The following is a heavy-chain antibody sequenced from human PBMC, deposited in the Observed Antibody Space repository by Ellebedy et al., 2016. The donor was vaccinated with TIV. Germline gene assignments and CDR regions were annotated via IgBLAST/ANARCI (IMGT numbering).Heavy chain of an antibody. J-gene: IGHJ4*02. CDR2: ISTYTGDT. CDR1: GYTFTSNG. D-gene: IGHD4-17*01. CDR3: ARGADYGDYKIFDY. V-gene: IGHV1-18*01. Sequence: AASVKVSCTTSGYTFTSNGISWVRQAPGQGLEWMGWISTYTGDTNYAQNLQGRVTMTTDTSTSTAYMELRSLRSDDTAVYYCARGADYGDYKIFDYWGQGTLVTVSS.